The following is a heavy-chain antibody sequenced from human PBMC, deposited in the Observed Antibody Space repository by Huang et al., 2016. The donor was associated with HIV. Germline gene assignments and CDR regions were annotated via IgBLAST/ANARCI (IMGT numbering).Heavy chain of an antibody. J-gene: IGHJ4*02. Sequence: QVQLKQWGAGLLKPSETLSLTCGVYGGAFRGSSWTWIRQFPVKGLEWMGAINNKGKFIDNPSLRARVTISTDTSKNHFSLHLTSVTAADTALYYCARGFNYYASDNLGVYYFDSWGLGTLVTVSP. CDR3: ARGFNYYASDNLGVYYFDS. V-gene: IGHV4-34*02. CDR2: INNKGKF. D-gene: IGHD3-10*01. CDR1: GGAFRGSS.